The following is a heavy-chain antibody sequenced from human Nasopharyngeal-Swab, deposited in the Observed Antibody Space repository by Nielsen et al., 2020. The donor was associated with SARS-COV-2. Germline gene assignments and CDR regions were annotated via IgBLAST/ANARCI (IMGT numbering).Heavy chain of an antibody. V-gene: IGHV1-18*01. CDR3: AREMATRNFDY. Sequence: WVRQAPGQGLEWMGWISAYNGNTNYAQKLQGRVTMTTDTSTSTAYMELRSLRSDDTAVYYCAREMATRNFDYWGQGTLVTVSS. D-gene: IGHD5-24*01. CDR2: ISAYNGNT. J-gene: IGHJ4*02.